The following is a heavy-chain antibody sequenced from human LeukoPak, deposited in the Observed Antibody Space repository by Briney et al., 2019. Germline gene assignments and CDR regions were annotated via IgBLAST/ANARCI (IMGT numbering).Heavy chain of an antibody. CDR2: IYYSGST. CDR1: RASFSSSSYY. D-gene: IGHD1-7*01. J-gene: IGHJ4*02. V-gene: IGHV4-39*01. CDR3: ARARTTPAGFDY. Sequence: PSETLSLTCTVSRASFSSSSYYWGWIRQPPGKGLEWIGSIYYSGSTYYNPSLKSRVTISVDTSKNQFSLKLSSVTAADTAVYYCARARTTPAGFDYWGQGTLVTVSS.